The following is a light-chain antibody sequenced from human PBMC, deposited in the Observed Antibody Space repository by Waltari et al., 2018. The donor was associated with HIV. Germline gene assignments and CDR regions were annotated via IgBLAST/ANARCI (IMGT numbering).Light chain of an antibody. CDR1: TSAVGGYDY. J-gene: IGLJ2*01. CDR3: SSFTSSDTPVV. Sequence: QSALPQPASVSGSPGQSITISCTGTTSAVGGYDYVSWYQQHPGKVPKLIIYEVTNRPSGVSNRFSGSKSGNTASLTISGLQPEDDADYYCSSFTSSDTPVVFGGGTKLTVL. V-gene: IGLV2-14*01. CDR2: EVT.